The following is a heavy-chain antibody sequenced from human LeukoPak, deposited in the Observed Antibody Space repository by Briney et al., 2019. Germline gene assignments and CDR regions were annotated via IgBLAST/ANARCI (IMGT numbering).Heavy chain of an antibody. CDR2: INHSGST. J-gene: IGHJ3*02. V-gene: IGHV4-34*01. CDR1: GGSFSGYY. D-gene: IGHD3-3*01. CDR3: ARGQYYDFWSGYYTKEVPGDAFDI. Sequence: SETLSLTCAVYGGSFSGYYWSWIRQPPGKGLEWIGEINHSGSTNHNPSLKSRVTISVDTSKNQFSLKLSSVTAADTAVYYCARGQYYDFWSGYYTKEVPGDAFDIWGQGTMVTVSS.